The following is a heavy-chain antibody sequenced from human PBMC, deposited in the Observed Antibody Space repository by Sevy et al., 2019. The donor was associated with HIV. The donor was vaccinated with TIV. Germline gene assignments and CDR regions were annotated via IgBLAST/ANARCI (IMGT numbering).Heavy chain of an antibody. D-gene: IGHD3-22*01. CDR1: GFTFSSYA. CDR3: AKEGFGYNYDSSGNLDY. Sequence: GGSLRLSCAASGFTFSSYAMSWVRQAPGKGLEWVSTISSSGGSTYYADSVKGRFTISRDNSKNTLYLQMTSLRAEDTAVYYCAKEGFGYNYDSSGNLDYWGQGTLVTVSS. J-gene: IGHJ4*02. V-gene: IGHV3-23*01. CDR2: ISSSGGST.